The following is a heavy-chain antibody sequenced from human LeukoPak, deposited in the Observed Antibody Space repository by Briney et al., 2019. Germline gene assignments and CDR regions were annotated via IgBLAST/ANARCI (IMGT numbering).Heavy chain of an antibody. Sequence: SETLSLTCAVSGGSISRSSYYWGWIRQPPGKGLEWIVSIYYSGSTYYNPSLKSLVTISVDTSKNLFSLTLRSVTAADTAVYYCAGPMIPPLDAFDIWGQGTMVTVSS. V-gene: IGHV4-39*01. CDR2: IYYSGST. CDR3: AGPMIPPLDAFDI. CDR1: GGSISRSSYY. D-gene: IGHD3-22*01. J-gene: IGHJ3*02.